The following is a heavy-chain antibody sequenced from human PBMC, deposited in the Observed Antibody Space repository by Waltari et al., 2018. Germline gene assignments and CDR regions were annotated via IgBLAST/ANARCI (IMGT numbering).Heavy chain of an antibody. J-gene: IGHJ3*02. Sequence: QVQLVESGGGVVQPGRSLRLSCAASGFTFSSYAMHWVRQAPGKGLEWVAVRSYDGSNKYYADSVKGRFTISRDNSKNTLYLQMNSLRAEDTAVYYCARDASTVAQTFAFDIWGQGTMVIVSS. CDR3: ARDASTVAQTFAFDI. CDR2: RSYDGSNK. CDR1: GFTFSSYA. V-gene: IGHV3-30*01. D-gene: IGHD4-17*01.